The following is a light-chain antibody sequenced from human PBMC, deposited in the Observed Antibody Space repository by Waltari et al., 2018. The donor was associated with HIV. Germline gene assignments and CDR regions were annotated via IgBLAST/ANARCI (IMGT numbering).Light chain of an antibody. V-gene: IGLV1-47*01. CDR2: TNN. Sequence: QSVLTQPPSASGTPGQRVTISCSGSSSNIGSNYVYWDQHLPGAAPKLLIYTNNQGPSVFPDRVSGSKSGTSASRASTGLRSGDEADYYCATWDDSLSGYVFGTGTKVTVL. CDR1: SSNIGSNY. J-gene: IGLJ1*01. CDR3: ATWDDSLSGYV.